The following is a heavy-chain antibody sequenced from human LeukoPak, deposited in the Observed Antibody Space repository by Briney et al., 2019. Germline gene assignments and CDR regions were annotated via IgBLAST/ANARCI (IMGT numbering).Heavy chain of an antibody. J-gene: IGHJ5*02. CDR1: GFTFSNYD. V-gene: IGHV3-33*01. D-gene: IGHD3-3*01. CDR3: ARQMSVFGGGDWLDP. CDR2: IWSDGSNE. Sequence: TGGSLRLSCAASGFTFSNYDMRWARPAPGDGLEWVAVIWSDGSNEYSTDSLKGRFHISRDNSKNTLYLQKNSLRAEDTAVYYCARQMSVFGGGDWLDPWGQGTLVTVSS.